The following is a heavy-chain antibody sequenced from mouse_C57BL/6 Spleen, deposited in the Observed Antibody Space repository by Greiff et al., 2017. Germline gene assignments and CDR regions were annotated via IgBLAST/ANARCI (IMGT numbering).Heavy chain of an antibody. V-gene: IGHV1-53*01. J-gene: IGHJ3*01. Sequence: VQLQQPGTELVKPGASVKLSCKASGYTFTSYWMHWVKQRPGQGLEWIGNINPSNGGTNYNEKFKSKATLTVDKSSSTAYMQLSSLTSEDSAVYYCARPIYDGYHGGAWFAYWGQGTLVTVSA. CDR1: GYTFTSYW. CDR2: INPSNGGT. D-gene: IGHD2-3*01. CDR3: ARPIYDGYHGGAWFAY.